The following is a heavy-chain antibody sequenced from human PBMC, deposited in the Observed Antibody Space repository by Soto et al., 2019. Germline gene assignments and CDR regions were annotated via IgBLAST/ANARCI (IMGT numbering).Heavy chain of an antibody. CDR2: IMPIFRTP. J-gene: IGHJ6*02. V-gene: IGHV1-69*12. CDR3: ARDKDRLQLGVNYYYILDV. CDR1: GGTFSNSA. Sequence: QVQLEQSGAEVKKPGSSVKVSCKASGGTFSNSAISWVRQAPGQGLEWMGGIMPIFRTPDYAQKFQGRVIFTAVESISTAYMELSGLRSDDTAVYYCARDKDRLQLGVNYYYILDVWGQGTTVTVSS. D-gene: IGHD5-12*01.